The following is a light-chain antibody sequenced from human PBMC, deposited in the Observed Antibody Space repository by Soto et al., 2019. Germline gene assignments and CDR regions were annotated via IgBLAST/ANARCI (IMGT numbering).Light chain of an antibody. CDR3: QQYGNSPLT. Sequence: IRVAQSPSSISASTGDTVTITCLASQGVSTHLAGYQQKPGKAPKLLIYAASTFQIGVPSRFSGSGSGTNFTLTITSLQSEDFATYYCQQYGNSPLTFGGGTKVDIK. V-gene: IGKV1-8*01. CDR1: QGVSTH. CDR2: AAS. J-gene: IGKJ4*01.